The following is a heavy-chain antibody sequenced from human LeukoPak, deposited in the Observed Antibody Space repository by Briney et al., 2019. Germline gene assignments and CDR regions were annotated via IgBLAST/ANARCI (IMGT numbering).Heavy chain of an antibody. D-gene: IGHD3-16*01. CDR3: ARGDYDYVFDY. V-gene: IGHV4-59*01. CDR1: GGSISTYY. CDR2: IYHSGST. Sequence: PSETLSLTCTVSGGSISTYYWNWIRQPPGKGLEWIGYIYHSGSTNYNPSLQSRVTISVDTSKNQFSLNLNSVTAADTAVYYCARGDYDYVFDYWGQGTLVTVSS. J-gene: IGHJ4*02.